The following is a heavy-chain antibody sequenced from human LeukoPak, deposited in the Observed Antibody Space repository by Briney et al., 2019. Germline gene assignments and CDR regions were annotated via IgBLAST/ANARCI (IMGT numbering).Heavy chain of an antibody. CDR2: ISAYNGNT. CDR3: ARVAGIAAAGTSLPFDY. V-gene: IGHV1-18*01. D-gene: IGHD6-13*01. Sequence: GASVKVSCKASGYTFTSYGISWVRQAPGQGLEWMGWISAYNGNTNYAQKLQGRVTMTTDTSTSTAYMELRSLRSDDTAVYYCARVAGIAAAGTSLPFDYWGQGTLVAVSS. CDR1: GYTFTSYG. J-gene: IGHJ4*02.